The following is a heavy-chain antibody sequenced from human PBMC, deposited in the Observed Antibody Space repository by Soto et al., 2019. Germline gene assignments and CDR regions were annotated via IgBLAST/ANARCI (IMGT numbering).Heavy chain of an antibody. V-gene: IGHV4-59*01. CDR3: ASQDTDMDYGMDV. Sequence: LSLTCAVSGDSMSPFYWSWIRQPPGKGLEWIGYIYHIGTTTYNPSLESRVTISLDSSKNQFSLKLTSVTAADTAVYYCASQDTDMDYGMDVWGQGTTVTVSS. D-gene: IGHD5-18*01. J-gene: IGHJ6*02. CDR2: IYHIGTT. CDR1: GDSMSPFY.